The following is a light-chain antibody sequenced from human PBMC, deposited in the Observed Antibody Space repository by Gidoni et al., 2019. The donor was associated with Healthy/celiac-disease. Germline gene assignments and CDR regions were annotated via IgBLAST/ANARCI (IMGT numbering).Light chain of an antibody. J-gene: IGKJ2*01. V-gene: IGKV1-39*01. CDR1: QSISSY. CDR3: QQSYSTPPT. CDR2: AAS. Sequence: DIQMTQSPSSLSASVGDRVTITCRASQSISSYLNWYQQKPGKAPKLLIYAASSLQSGVPSRFNGSGYGTDFTLTISSLQPEDFATYYCQQSYSTPPTFGQGTKLEIK.